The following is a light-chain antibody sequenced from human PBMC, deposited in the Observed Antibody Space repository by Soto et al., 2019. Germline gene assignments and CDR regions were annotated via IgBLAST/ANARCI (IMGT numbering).Light chain of an antibody. CDR2: AAS. CDR1: QDIVSW. CDR3: QQANSFPWT. Sequence: DIQMTQSPSSVSASIGDRVTITCRASQDIVSWLTWYQQKPGKAPKVLIYAASSLQSGAPSRFTGSGSGTDFTLTISSLQPEDFATYYCQQANSFPWTFGQGTKLDIK. J-gene: IGKJ2*02. V-gene: IGKV1-12*01.